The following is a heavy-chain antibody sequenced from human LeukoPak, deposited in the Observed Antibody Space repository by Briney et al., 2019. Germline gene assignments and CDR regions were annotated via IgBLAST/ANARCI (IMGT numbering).Heavy chain of an antibody. CDR3: AKVRLQWLRFDY. CDR1: GFTFSSYS. J-gene: IGHJ4*02. CDR2: ISSSSSYI. Sequence: GGSLRLSCAASGFTFSSYSMNWVRQAPGKGLEWVSSISSSSSYIYYADSVKGRFTISRDNSKNTQYLQMNSLRAEDTAVYYCAKVRLQWLRFDYWGQGTLVTVSS. D-gene: IGHD5-12*01. V-gene: IGHV3-21*04.